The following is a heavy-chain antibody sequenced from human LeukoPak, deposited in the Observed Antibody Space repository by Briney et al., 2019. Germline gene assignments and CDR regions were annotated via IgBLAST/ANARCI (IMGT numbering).Heavy chain of an antibody. Sequence: ASVKVSCKASGYTFTNYGISWVRQAPGQGLEWVGWISAYNGNTNYAQKLQGRVTMTTDTSTSTAYMELRSLRSDDTAVYYCARGRYDFRSGYYTPRGAYYYYMDVWGKGTTVTVSS. CDR3: ARGRYDFRSGYYTPRGAYYYYMDV. CDR2: ISAYNGNT. CDR1: GYTFTNYG. D-gene: IGHD3-3*01. J-gene: IGHJ6*03. V-gene: IGHV1-18*01.